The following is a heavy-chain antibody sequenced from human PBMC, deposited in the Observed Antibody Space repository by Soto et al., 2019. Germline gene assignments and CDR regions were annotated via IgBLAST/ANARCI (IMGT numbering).Heavy chain of an antibody. V-gene: IGHV3-33*01. J-gene: IGHJ4*02. D-gene: IGHD3-22*01. CDR2: IWSDGSNK. Sequence: QVQLVESGGGVVQPGRSLRLSCAASGFTFSSYGMHWVRQAPGKGLEWVAVIWSDGSNKYYADSVKGRFTISRDNSKNTLYLQMNCLRAEETAVYYCARYYYDSSGYYPLWGQGTLVTVSS. CDR1: GFTFSSYG. CDR3: ARYYYDSSGYYPL.